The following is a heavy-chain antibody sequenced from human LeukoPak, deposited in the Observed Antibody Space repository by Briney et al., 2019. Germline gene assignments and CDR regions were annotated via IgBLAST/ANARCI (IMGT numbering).Heavy chain of an antibody. Sequence: SETLSLTCTVSGGSISSNYWSWIRQSPGKGLEWIGYVYYSGSTNYNLSLKSRVTISVDTPKNNFSLKLRSVTAADTAVYYCARDRTGTTGNYYYYYYMDVWGKGTTVTVSS. D-gene: IGHD1-1*01. J-gene: IGHJ6*03. CDR1: GGSISSNY. CDR2: VYYSGST. CDR3: ARDRTGTTGNYYYYYYMDV. V-gene: IGHV4-59*01.